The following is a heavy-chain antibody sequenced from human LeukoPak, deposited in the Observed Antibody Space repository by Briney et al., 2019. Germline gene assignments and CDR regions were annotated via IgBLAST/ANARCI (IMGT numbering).Heavy chain of an antibody. CDR1: GGSFSGYY. Sequence: SETLSLTCAVYGGSFSGYYWSWIRQPPGKGLEWIGEINHSGSTNYNPSLKSRVTISVDMSKNQFSLKLSSVTAADTAVYYCARGVRQYYYGSGSYYPPFYYYYYMDVWGKGTTVTVSS. CDR3: ARGVRQYYYGSGSYYPPFYYYYYMDV. V-gene: IGHV4-34*01. D-gene: IGHD3-10*01. J-gene: IGHJ6*03. CDR2: INHSGST.